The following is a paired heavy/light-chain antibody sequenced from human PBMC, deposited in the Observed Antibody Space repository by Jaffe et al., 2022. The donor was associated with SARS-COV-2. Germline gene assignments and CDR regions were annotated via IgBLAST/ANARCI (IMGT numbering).Light chain of an antibody. Sequence: EIVLTQSPATLSLSPGERATLSCRASQSVSSYLAWYQQKPGQAPRLLIYDASNRATGIPARFSGSGSGTDFTLTISSLEPEDFAVYYCQQRSNWLGTFGQGTRLEIK. CDR1: QSVSSY. J-gene: IGKJ5*01. V-gene: IGKV3-11*01. CDR2: DAS. CDR3: QQRSNWLGT.
Heavy chain of an antibody. CDR1: GFTFSSYS. D-gene: IGHD3-16*01. Sequence: EVQLVESGGGLVKPGGSLRLSCAASGFTFSSYSMNWVRQAPGKGLEWVSSISSSSSYIYYADSVKGRFTISRDNAKNSLYLQMNSLRAEDTAVYYCASPAPVGWGYGPNAEYFQHWGQGTLVTVSS. J-gene: IGHJ1*01. CDR2: ISSSSSYI. CDR3: ASPAPVGWGYGPNAEYFQH. V-gene: IGHV3-21*01.